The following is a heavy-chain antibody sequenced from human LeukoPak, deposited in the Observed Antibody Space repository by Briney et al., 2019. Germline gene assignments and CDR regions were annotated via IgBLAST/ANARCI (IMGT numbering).Heavy chain of an antibody. J-gene: IGHJ5*02. CDR1: GGTFSSYA. Sequence: SVKVSCKASGGTFSSYAICWVRQAPGQGLEWMGGIIPIFGTANYAQKFQGRVTITADESTSTAYMELSSLRSEDTAVYYCAILGYCSGGSCYSTGPWGQGTLVTVSS. V-gene: IGHV1-69*13. CDR2: IIPIFGTA. D-gene: IGHD2-15*01. CDR3: AILGYCSGGSCYSTGP.